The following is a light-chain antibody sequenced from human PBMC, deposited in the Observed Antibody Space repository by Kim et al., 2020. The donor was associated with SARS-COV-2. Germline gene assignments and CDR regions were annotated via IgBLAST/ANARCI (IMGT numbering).Light chain of an antibody. Sequence: AASVGDRVPLTCQAGQSVGTFLAWYQPKPGKAPKLRIYDAYSLESGVPSRFRGSGSGTEFTLTISSLRPDDFATYYCQQYGSYRTFGQGTKVDIK. CDR3: QQYGSYRT. CDR2: DAY. CDR1: QSVGTF. V-gene: IGKV1-5*01. J-gene: IGKJ1*01.